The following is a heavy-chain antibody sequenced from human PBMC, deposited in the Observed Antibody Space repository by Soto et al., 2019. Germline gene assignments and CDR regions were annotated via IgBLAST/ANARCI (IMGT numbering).Heavy chain of an antibody. V-gene: IGHV3-30-3*01. Sequence: GGSLRLSCAASGLTFSSYAMHWVRQAPGKGLEWVAVISYDGSNKYYADSVKGRFTISRDNSKNTLYLQMNSLRAEDTAVYYCARVRSSHDAFDIWGQGTMVTVSS. CDR3: ARVRSSHDAFDI. CDR1: GLTFSSYA. J-gene: IGHJ3*02. CDR2: ISYDGSNK.